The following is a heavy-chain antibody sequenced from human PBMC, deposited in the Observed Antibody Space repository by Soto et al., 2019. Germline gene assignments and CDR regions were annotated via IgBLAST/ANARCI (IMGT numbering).Heavy chain of an antibody. CDR2: MSGTSGTT. D-gene: IGHD1-20*01. Sequence: GGSLRLSCAASGFSFSSYAMSWVRQAPGKGLEWVSTMSGTSGTTYYADSVKGRFTISRDNSENTLFLQMNSLRAEDTAIYYCAKEYNWNDYFDFWGQGTPVTVSS. V-gene: IGHV3-23*01. J-gene: IGHJ4*02. CDR1: GFSFSSYA. CDR3: AKEYNWNDYFDF.